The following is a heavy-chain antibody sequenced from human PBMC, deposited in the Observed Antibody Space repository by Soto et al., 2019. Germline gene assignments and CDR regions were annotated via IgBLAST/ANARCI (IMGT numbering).Heavy chain of an antibody. J-gene: IGHJ4*02. CDR1: GFTFTTYT. Sequence: EVQLLESGGDLVQPGGSLRLSCAASGFTFTTYTMHWVRQAPGKGLEWVSGILDGGTTYYADSVKGRLTISRDHSQNSVFLQMSSLRDEDTAVYYCAKDRQHDCSWTFDFWGQGTLVTVSS. CDR3: AKDRQHDCSWTFDF. CDR2: ILDGGTT. D-gene: IGHD2-21*01. V-gene: IGHV3-23*01.